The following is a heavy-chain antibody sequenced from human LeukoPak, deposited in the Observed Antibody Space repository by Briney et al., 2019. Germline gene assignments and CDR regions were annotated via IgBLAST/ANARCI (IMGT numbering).Heavy chain of an antibody. CDR1: GYTFTSYD. V-gene: IGHV1-8*03. J-gene: IGHJ4*02. CDR2: MNPNSGNT. D-gene: IGHD5-12*01. Sequence: ASVKVSCKASGYTFTSYDINWVRQATGQGLEWMGWMNPNSGNTGYAQKFQGRVTITRNTSISTAYMELSSLRSEDTAVYYCARAPAKWLRYVYFDYWGQGTLVTVSS. CDR3: ARAPAKWLRYVYFDY.